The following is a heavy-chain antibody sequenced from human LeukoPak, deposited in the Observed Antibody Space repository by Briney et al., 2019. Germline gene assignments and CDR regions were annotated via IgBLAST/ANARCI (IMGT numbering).Heavy chain of an antibody. Sequence: GGSLRLSCVASGFTFSTFAMNWVRQAPGKGLEWVSTISETGRCTYYADSVKGQFTISRDNSKNTLYLQMNSLRAEDTAVYYCARPLSEYSSSWYYFDYWGQGTLVTVSS. CDR3: ARPLSEYSSSWYYFDY. V-gene: IGHV3-23*01. J-gene: IGHJ4*02. CDR1: GFTFSTFA. D-gene: IGHD6-13*01. CDR2: ISETGRCT.